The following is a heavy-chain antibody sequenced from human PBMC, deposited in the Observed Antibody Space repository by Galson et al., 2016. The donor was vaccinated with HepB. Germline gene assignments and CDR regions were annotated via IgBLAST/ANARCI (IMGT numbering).Heavy chain of an antibody. CDR1: GGTFSSYA. Sequence: SVKVSCKASGGTFSSYAISWVRQAPGQGLEWMGGIIPVFVTANYAQKFQGRVTISADKSTSTAYMEVSSLRSEDTAVYYWARSRETGDLYYFDYWGQGTLVTVSS. V-gene: IGHV1-69*06. CDR2: IIPVFVTA. D-gene: IGHD7-27*01. J-gene: IGHJ4*02. CDR3: ARSRETGDLYYFDY.